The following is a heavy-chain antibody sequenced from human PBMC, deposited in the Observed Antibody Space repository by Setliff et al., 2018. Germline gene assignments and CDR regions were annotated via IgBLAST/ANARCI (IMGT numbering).Heavy chain of an antibody. CDR3: AAIGLDTALITGVLFDF. J-gene: IGHJ4*02. CDR1: GYTFTSYG. D-gene: IGHD5-18*01. CDR2: ISAYNGNT. Sequence: ASVKVSCKASGYTFTSYGISWVRQAPGQGLEWMGWISAYNGNTIYAQKFQGRVTMTDDTSTDTAYMELSSLGSEDTAVYYCAAIGLDTALITGVLFDFWGQGTLVTVSS. V-gene: IGHV1-18*01.